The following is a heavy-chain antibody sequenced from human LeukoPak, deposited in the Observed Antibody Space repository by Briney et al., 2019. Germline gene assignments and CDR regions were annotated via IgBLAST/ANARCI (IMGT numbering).Heavy chain of an antibody. Sequence: GASVKVSCKASGYTFTGYYMHWVRQAPGQGLECMGWISVNNGHTKYPQKFQGRVTMTTDTPTGTAYMELWSLRSDDTAVYYCARVQSAAMGRYHFDYWGQGTLVTVSP. CDR2: ISVNNGHT. CDR1: GYTFTGYY. J-gene: IGHJ4*02. CDR3: ARVQSAAMGRYHFDY. V-gene: IGHV1-18*04. D-gene: IGHD2-2*01.